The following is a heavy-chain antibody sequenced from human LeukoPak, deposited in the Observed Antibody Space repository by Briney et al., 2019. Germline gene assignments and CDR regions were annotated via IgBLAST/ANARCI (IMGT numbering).Heavy chain of an antibody. CDR3: ARRPEPQRGSHYTNYYYYYMDV. V-gene: IGHV4-39*07. CDR2: IYYSGST. J-gene: IGHJ6*03. CDR1: GGSMTSYY. Sequence: SETLSLTCTVSGGSMTSYYWGWIRQPPGKGLEWIGSIYYSGSTYYNPSLKSRVTISVDTSKNQFSLKLSSVTAADTAVYYCARRPEPQRGSHYTNYYYYYMDVWGKGTTVTISS. D-gene: IGHD1-26*01.